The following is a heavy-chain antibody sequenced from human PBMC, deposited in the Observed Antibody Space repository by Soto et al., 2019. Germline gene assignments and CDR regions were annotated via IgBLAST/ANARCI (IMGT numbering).Heavy chain of an antibody. J-gene: IGHJ4*02. CDR3: GRGDFDY. D-gene: IGHD3-3*01. V-gene: IGHV5-51*01. CDR1: GYTFSSNW. Sequence: PGESLKISCQTSGYTFSSNWIGWVRQMPGKGLEWMGIIYPGDSETRYSPSFQGQVTISADRSFSTAADTAVYYCARLYYDFWSGRGDFDYRGQGTLVTVSS. CDR2: IYPGDSET.